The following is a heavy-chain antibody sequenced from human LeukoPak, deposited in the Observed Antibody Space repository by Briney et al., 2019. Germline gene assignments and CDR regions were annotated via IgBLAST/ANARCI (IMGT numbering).Heavy chain of an antibody. CDR3: AKDQTGYCSTTTCFLSWFDP. J-gene: IGHJ5*02. CDR1: GSTFSSYG. CDR2: IGGSGGNT. D-gene: IGHD2-2*01. V-gene: IGHV3-23*01. Sequence: GGSLRLSCAASGSTFSSYGMSWVRQAQGKGLEWVSAIGGSGGNTYYADSVKGRFTISRDNSKNTLYLQMISLRAEDTAVYYCAKDQTGYCSTTTCFLSWFDPWGQGTLVTVSS.